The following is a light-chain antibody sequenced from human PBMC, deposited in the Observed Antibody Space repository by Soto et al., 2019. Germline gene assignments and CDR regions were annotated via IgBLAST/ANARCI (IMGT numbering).Light chain of an antibody. V-gene: IGLV1-47*01. CDR2: RNN. CDR1: SSNIGSNH. J-gene: IGLJ2*01. Sequence: QSVLTHPPSASGTPGQRVTISCSGSSSNIGSNHVYWYQQLSGTAPKLLIYRNNQRPSGVPDRFSGSKSGTSASLAISGLRSEDEADYYCAAWDDSLSGPVFGGGTKLTVL. CDR3: AAWDDSLSGPV.